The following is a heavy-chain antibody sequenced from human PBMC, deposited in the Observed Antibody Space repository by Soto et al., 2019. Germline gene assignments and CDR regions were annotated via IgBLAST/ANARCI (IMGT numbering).Heavy chain of an antibody. J-gene: IGHJ6*01. CDR2: IYSGGST. V-gene: IGHV3-53*01. D-gene: IGHD5-18*01. CDR1: GFTVSSNY. Sequence: EVQLVESGGGLIQPGGSMRLSCAASGFTVSSNYMSWVRQAPGKGLEWVSVIYSGGSTYYADSVKGRFTISRDNSKNTLFLQMNSLSAEDTAVYYCARGRDTAMVNHYDYYGMDVW. CDR3: ARGRDTAMVNHYDYYGMDV.